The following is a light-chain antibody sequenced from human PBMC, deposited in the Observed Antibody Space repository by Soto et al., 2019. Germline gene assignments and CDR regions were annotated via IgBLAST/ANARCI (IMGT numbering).Light chain of an antibody. CDR2: GAS. Sequence: EIVLTQSPGTLSLSPGERATLSCRASQSVSSNYLAWYQQKPGRAPRLLIYGASSRATGIPDRFSGSGSGTGFTLTISRLEPEDFAVYYCQQYGSSVYTFGQGTKVDIK. V-gene: IGKV3-20*01. CDR3: QQYGSSVYT. CDR1: QSVSSNY. J-gene: IGKJ2*01.